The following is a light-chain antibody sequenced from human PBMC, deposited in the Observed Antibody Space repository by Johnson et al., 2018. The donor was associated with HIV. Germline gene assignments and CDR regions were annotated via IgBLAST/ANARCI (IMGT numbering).Light chain of an antibody. CDR1: SSNIGDNY. Sequence: QSVLTQPPSVSAAPGQKVTISCSGSSSNIGDNYVSWYQQVPGTAPKLLIYENNKRPSGIPDRFSGSKSGTSATLGITGLQTGDATDYYCGTWDSSLSAGGFFGTGTKVTVL. CDR3: GTWDSSLSAGGF. V-gene: IGLV1-51*02. CDR2: ENN. J-gene: IGLJ1*01.